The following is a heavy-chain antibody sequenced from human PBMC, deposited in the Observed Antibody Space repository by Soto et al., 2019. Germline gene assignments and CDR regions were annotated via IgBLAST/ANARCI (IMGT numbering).Heavy chain of an antibody. CDR2: ISAYNGNT. Sequence: QVQLVQSGAEVKKPGASVKVSCKASGYTFTSYGISWVRQAPGQGLEWMGWISAYNGNTNYAQKLQGRVTMTTDTSTSTAYVELRSLRSDDTAVYYCARDVLLWFGELLPWFDPWGQGTLVTVSS. CDR1: GYTFTSYG. J-gene: IGHJ5*02. CDR3: ARDVLLWFGELLPWFDP. V-gene: IGHV1-18*01. D-gene: IGHD3-10*01.